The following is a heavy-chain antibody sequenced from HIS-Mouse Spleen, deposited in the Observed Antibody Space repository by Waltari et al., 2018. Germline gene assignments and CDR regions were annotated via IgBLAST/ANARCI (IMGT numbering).Heavy chain of an antibody. CDR3: ARAPTGFLEWFDAFDI. Sequence: QLQLQESGPGLVKPSETLSLTCTVSGGSITSSSYYWAWLRPPPGKGLEWIGSIYYSGSTYYNPSLKSRVTISVDTSKNQFSLKLSSVTAADTAVYYCARAPTGFLEWFDAFDIWGQGTMVTVSS. CDR1: GGSITSSSYY. D-gene: IGHD3-3*01. J-gene: IGHJ3*02. CDR2: IYYSGST. V-gene: IGHV4-39*07.